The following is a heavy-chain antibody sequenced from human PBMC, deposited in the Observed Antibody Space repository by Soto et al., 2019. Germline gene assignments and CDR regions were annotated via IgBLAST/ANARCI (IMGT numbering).Heavy chain of an antibody. J-gene: IGHJ4*02. CDR3: ARDKITRLFDY. Sequence: PSETLSLTCAVSGGSISTSNLWTWVRQPPGKGLEWIGEIYHSGSTNYNPSLKSRVTISVDKSKNQFSLKLNSVTAADTAVYYCARDKITRLFDYWGQGTLVTVSS. V-gene: IGHV4-4*02. CDR1: GGSISTSNL. D-gene: IGHD3-10*01. CDR2: IYHSGST.